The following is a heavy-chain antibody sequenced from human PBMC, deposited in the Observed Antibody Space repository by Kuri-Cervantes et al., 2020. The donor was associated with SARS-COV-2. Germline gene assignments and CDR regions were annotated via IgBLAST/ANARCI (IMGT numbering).Heavy chain of an antibody. CDR3: ARGGRVWELSVNDAFDI. V-gene: IGHV4-31*02. CDR1: GGSISSGGYY. D-gene: IGHD1-26*01. CDR2: IYYSGST. J-gene: IGHJ3*02. Sequence: SCTVSGGSISSGGYYWSWIRQPPGKGLEWIGYIYYSGSTYYNPSLKSRVTISVDTSKNQFSLKLSSVTAADTAVYYCARGGRVWELSVNDAFDIWGQGTMVTVSS.